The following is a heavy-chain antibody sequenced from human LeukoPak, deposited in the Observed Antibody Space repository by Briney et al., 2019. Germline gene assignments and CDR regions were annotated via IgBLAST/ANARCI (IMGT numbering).Heavy chain of an antibody. Sequence: ASVKVSCKASGYTFTGYYIHLVRQAPGQGLEWMGWINPNSGGTNYAQKFQGWVTMTRDTSISTAYMELSRLRSDDTAVYYCARARGVLLWFGESQKDYAMDVWGKGTTVTVSS. CDR2: INPNSGGT. CDR1: GYTFTGYY. CDR3: ARARGVLLWFGESQKDYAMDV. D-gene: IGHD3-10*01. J-gene: IGHJ6*04. V-gene: IGHV1-2*04.